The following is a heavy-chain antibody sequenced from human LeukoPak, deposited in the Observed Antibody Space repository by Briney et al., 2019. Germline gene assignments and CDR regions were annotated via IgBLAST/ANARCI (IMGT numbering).Heavy chain of an antibody. V-gene: IGHV3-21*01. CDR1: GFTFSSHS. D-gene: IGHD4-17*01. CDR3: ARDHYGDYVWLDY. Sequence: GGSLRLSFAASGFTFSSHSMNWVRPAPRKGLGWVSSISSSSSYIYYADSVKGRFTISRDNAKNSLYLQMNSLRAEDTAVYYCARDHYGDYVWLDYWGQGTLVTVSS. J-gene: IGHJ4*02. CDR2: ISSSSSYI.